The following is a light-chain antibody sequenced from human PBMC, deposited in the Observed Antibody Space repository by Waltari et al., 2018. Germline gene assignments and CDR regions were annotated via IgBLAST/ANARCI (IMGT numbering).Light chain of an antibody. CDR1: SSDIGGYNY. Sequence: QAALTQPPSVSGSPGQSVTISCTGTSSDIGGYNYVSCYQQHPGKAPKLMIYDVSKQPSGFSDRFSGGKSGYPASLTISGLQAEDAADYYGSSYAGSNTFLFGGGTRLTVL. J-gene: IGLJ2*01. V-gene: IGLV2-11*01. CDR2: DVS. CDR3: SSYAGSNTFL.